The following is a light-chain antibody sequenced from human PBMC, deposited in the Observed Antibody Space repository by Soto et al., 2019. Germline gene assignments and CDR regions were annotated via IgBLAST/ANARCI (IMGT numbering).Light chain of an antibody. V-gene: IGKV1-39*01. CDR3: QQSYSTPPWT. J-gene: IGKJ1*01. CDR1: QSLRSS. Sequence: DIQMTQSPSSLSASVGDRVTITCRASQSLRSSLNWSQQNPGKAPKLLIYAASSLQSGVPSRFSGSVSGTDFTLTISSLQPEDFATYYCQQSYSTPPWTFGQGTEVEIK. CDR2: AAS.